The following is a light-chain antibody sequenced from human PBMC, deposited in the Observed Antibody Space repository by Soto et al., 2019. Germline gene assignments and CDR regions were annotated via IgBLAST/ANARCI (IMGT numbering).Light chain of an antibody. CDR2: TAS. J-gene: IGKJ1*01. CDR1: QAIRND. Sequence: AIQMTQSPSSLSASVGDRVIITCRASQAIRNDLGWYQQKPGKAPKLLIDTASTLQSGVPSRFSGSGSGADFTLTIRSLQPEDSATYYCLHDYSYPRTFGQGTKVDIK. V-gene: IGKV1-6*01. CDR3: LHDYSYPRT.